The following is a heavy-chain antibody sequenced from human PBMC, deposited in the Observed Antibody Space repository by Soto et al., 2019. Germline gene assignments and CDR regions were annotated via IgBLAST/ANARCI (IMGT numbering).Heavy chain of an antibody. CDR3: ARGYGSNFDY. Sequence: QVQLQQWGAGLLKPSETLSLTCAVYSGAFSGYYWNWIRQPPGKGLEWIVEINHSVSTNYNPSRNSRVTRSVATSKNQFSLKLSSVTATDTAVYYRARGYGSNFDYWCQRTMVTLSS. V-gene: IGHV4-34*01. CDR2: INHSVST. J-gene: IGHJ4*02. D-gene: IGHD6-13*01. CDR1: SGAFSGYY.